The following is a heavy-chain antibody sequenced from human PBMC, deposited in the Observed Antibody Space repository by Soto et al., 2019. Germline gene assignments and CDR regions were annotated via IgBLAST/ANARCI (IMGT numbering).Heavy chain of an antibody. D-gene: IGHD3-9*01. CDR1: GGTFSSYA. CDR3: ARVDYDILTGFDY. V-gene: IGHV1-69*13. J-gene: IGHJ4*02. CDR2: IIPIFGTA. Sequence: SVKVSCKASGGTFSSYAISWVRQAPGQGLEWMGGIIPIFGTANYAQKFQGRVTITADGSTSTAYMELSSLRSEDTAVYYCARVDYDILTGFDYWGQGTLVTVSS.